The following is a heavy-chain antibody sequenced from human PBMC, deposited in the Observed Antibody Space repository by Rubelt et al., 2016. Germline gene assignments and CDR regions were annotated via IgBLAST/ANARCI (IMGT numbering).Heavy chain of an antibody. D-gene: IGHD5/OR15-5a*01. CDR1: GGSISSSSYY. CDR3: ARHSSVDSSLGY. CDR2: IYYSGST. J-gene: IGHJ4*02. Sequence: QLQLQESGPGLVKPSETLSLTCTVSGGSISSSSYYWGWIRQPPGKGLEWIGSIYYSGSTYYNPSPKGGVTIAGDTSKNRFSLKLSSVTAADTAVYYGARHSSVDSSLGYWGQGTLVTVSS. V-gene: IGHV4-39*01.